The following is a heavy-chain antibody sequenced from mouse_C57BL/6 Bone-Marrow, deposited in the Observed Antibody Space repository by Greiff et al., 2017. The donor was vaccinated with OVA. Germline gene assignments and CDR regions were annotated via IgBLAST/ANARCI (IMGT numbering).Heavy chain of an antibody. J-gene: IGHJ2*01. CDR3: ASLSVGGYFDY. CDR2: ISYDGSN. Sequence: ESGPGLVKPSQSLSLTCSVTGYSITSGYYWNWIRQFPGNKLEWMGYISYDGSNNYNPSLKNRISITRDTSKNQFFLKLNSVTTEDSATYYCASLSVGGYFDYWGQGTTLTVSS. CDR1: GYSITSGYY. D-gene: IGHD1-1*01. V-gene: IGHV3-6*01.